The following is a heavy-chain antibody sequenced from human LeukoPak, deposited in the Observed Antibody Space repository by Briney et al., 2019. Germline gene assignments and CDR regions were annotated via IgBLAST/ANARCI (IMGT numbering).Heavy chain of an antibody. Sequence: RASVKVSCKASGYTFTGYYMHWVRQAPGQGLEWMGWINPNSGGTNYAQKFQGRVTMTRDTSISTAYMELSRLRSDDTAVYYCARGYYDILTGSLPGGYWGQGTLVTVSS. CDR2: INPNSGGT. J-gene: IGHJ4*02. CDR3: ARGYYDILTGSLPGGY. D-gene: IGHD3-9*01. CDR1: GYTFTGYY. V-gene: IGHV1-2*02.